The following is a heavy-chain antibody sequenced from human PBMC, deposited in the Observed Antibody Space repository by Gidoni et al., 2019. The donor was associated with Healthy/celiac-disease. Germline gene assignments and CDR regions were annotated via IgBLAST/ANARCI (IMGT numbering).Heavy chain of an antibody. CDR3: ARSTYYYDSSGYGVWFDP. J-gene: IGHJ5*02. V-gene: IGHV2-5*02. D-gene: IGHD3-22*01. CDR2: IYWDADK. Sequence: QITLKESGPTLVKPTQTLTLTCTVPGFSLRTSGVGVGWIRQPPGKALEWLALIYWDADKRYSPSLKSRLTITKDTSKNQVVLTMTNMDPVDTATYYCARSTYYYDSSGYGVWFDPWGQGTLVTVSS. CDR1: GFSLRTSGVG.